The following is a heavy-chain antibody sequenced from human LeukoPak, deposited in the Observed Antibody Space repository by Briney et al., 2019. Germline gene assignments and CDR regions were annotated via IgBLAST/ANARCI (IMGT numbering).Heavy chain of an antibody. CDR2: IHYSGST. CDR3: ARDQAAAGYFDY. Sequence: SETLSLTCTVSGGSISSSTYYWGWIRQPPGKGLEWIGSIHYSGSTYYNSSLKSRVTMSVDTSKNQFSLKLSSVTAADTAVYYCARDQAAAGYFDYWGQGTLVTVSS. V-gene: IGHV4-39*07. D-gene: IGHD6-13*01. CDR1: GGSISSSTYY. J-gene: IGHJ4*02.